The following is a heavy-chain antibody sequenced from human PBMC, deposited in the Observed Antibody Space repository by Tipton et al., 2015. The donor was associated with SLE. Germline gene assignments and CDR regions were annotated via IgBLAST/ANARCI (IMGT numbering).Heavy chain of an antibody. CDR2: INPSGGGT. CDR3: ARDKMATTYFDY. V-gene: IGHV1-46*02. J-gene: IGHJ4*02. CDR1: GYTFNSNY. Sequence: QSGAEVKKPGASVKVSCKASGYTFNSNYIHWVRQAPGQGLEWMGMINPSGGGTSYAQKFQGRVTMTRDTSTSTVYMEVSSLRSEDTVVYYCARDKMATTYFDYWGQGTLVTVSS. D-gene: IGHD5-24*01.